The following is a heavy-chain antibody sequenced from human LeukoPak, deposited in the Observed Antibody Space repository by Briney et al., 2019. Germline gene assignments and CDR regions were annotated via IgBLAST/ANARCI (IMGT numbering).Heavy chain of an antibody. CDR2: IRSKAYGGTT. V-gene: IGHV3-49*03. J-gene: IGHJ6*03. Sequence: PGGSLRLSCTASGFTFGDYAMSWFRQAPGKGLEWVGFIRSKAYGGTTEYAASVKGRFTISRDDSKSIAYLQMNSLKTEDTAVYYCTRLRLGMDYYYYYMDVWGKGTTVTVSS. D-gene: IGHD7-27*01. CDR3: TRLRLGMDYYYYYMDV. CDR1: GFTFGDYA.